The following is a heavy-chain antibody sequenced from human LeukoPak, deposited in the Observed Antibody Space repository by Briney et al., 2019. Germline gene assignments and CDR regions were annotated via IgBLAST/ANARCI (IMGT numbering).Heavy chain of an antibody. J-gene: IGHJ4*02. Sequence: PGGSLRLACAAAGFTFSSYAMSWVRQAPGKGLEWVSSISGNGVKTYYADSVKGRFPIYRDDSKNTLYLQMNSLRAEDTAVYYCAKSGLNRFDYWRQGPMVTVPS. CDR3: AKSGLNRFDY. CDR1: GFTFSSYA. D-gene: IGHD2-15*01. V-gene: IGHV3-23*01. CDR2: ISGNGVKT.